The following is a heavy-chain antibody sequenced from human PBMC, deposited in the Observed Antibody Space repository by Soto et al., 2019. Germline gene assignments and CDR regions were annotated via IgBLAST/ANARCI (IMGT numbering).Heavy chain of an antibody. CDR2: IYFGGTT. J-gene: IGHJ1*01. D-gene: IGHD3-22*01. Sequence: SQTLSLTCPVCGDCISRGGYYYNWIRQPPGKGLEWIGYIYFGGTTNYNPSLQSRVSISVDTSKNEVSLKLTSVTAADTAVYFCARLGAYYQAMDSWGQGTLVTVS. V-gene: IGHV4-30-4*08. CDR3: ARLGAYYQAMDS. CDR1: GDCISRGGYY.